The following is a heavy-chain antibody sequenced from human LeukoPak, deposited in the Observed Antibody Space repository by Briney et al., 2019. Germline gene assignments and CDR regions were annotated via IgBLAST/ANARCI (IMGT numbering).Heavy chain of an antibody. V-gene: IGHV1-18*01. J-gene: IGHJ4*02. CDR2: ISGYNGNT. Sequence: GASVKVSCKATGYTFTSYGISWVRQAPGQGPEWMGWISGYNGNTRYAQKFQGRVTMTTDTSTSTAYMELRSLRSDDTAVYYCARDWGKGECYFDYWGQGTLVTVSS. CDR3: ARDWGKGECYFDY. CDR1: GYTFTSYG. D-gene: IGHD7-27*01.